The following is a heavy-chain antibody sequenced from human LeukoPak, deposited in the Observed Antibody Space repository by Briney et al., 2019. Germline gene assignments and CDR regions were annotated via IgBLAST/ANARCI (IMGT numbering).Heavy chain of an antibody. CDR1: GFTFSSYW. J-gene: IGHJ5*02. V-gene: IGHV3-74*01. CDR2: INSDGSST. Sequence: GGSLRLSCAASGFTFSSYWMHWVRQAPGKGLVWVSRINSDGSSTSYADSVKGRFTISRDNAKNTVYLQMNSLRAEDTAVYYCARGSYCSSTSCYSPYDNWFDPWGQGTLVTVSS. CDR3: ARGSYCSSTSCYSPYDNWFDP. D-gene: IGHD2-2*02.